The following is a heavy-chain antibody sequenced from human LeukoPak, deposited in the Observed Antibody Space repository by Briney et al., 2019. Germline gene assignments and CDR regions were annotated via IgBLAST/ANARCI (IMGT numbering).Heavy chain of an antibody. Sequence: ASVKVSCKASGYSFTSYGISWVRQAPGQGLEWMGWINPNSGGTNYAQKFQGRVTMTRDTSISTAYMELSRLRSDDTAVYYCARGGGRSRSSAIGWFDPWGQGTLVTVSS. J-gene: IGHJ5*02. CDR1: GYSFTSYG. D-gene: IGHD1-14*01. CDR2: INPNSGGT. CDR3: ARGGGRSRSSAIGWFDP. V-gene: IGHV1-2*02.